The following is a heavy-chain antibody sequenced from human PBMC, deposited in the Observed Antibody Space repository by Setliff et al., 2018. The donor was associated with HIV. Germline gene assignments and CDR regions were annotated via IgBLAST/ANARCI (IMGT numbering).Heavy chain of an antibody. V-gene: IGHV1-18*01. D-gene: IGHD2-2*01. CDR2: IGAKNDNT. Sequence: ASVKVSCKASGYTFTNYGITWERQAPGHGLEWMGWIGAKNDNTNYARQFQGRVTMTTDTSTNTVYMELRSLTSDDTAVYYCARPAATWDFDYWGQGTLVTVSS. CDR3: ARPAATWDFDY. J-gene: IGHJ4*02. CDR1: GYTFTNYG.